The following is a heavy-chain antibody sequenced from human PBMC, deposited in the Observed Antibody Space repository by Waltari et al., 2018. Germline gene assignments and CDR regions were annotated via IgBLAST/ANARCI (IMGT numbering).Heavy chain of an antibody. CDR3: ARVNGGGYFFGGTYYDESNWFDP. CDR1: GYTFTGYY. J-gene: IGHJ5*02. D-gene: IGHD2-15*01. CDR2: INPNSGGT. V-gene: IGHV1-2*06. Sequence: QVQLVQSGAEVKKPGASVKVSCKASGYTFTGYYIYWLRQAPGQGLEWMGRINPNSGGTNYAQKFQGRITLTRDTSISTAYMELSSLTSDDTAMYYCARVNGGGYFFGGTYYDESNWFDPWGQGTLVTVSS.